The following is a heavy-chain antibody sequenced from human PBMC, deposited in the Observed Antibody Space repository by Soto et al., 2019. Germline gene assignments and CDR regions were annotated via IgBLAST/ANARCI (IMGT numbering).Heavy chain of an antibody. Sequence: GESLKISCAASGFTFSSYAMPWVRQAPGKGLEWGAVISYDGSNKYYADSVKGRFTISRGKSKNTLYLQMNSLRAEDTAVYYCARDASRGSGSDYDYWGQGTLVTVSS. V-gene: IGHV3-30-3*01. CDR3: ARDASRGSGSDYDY. CDR1: GFTFSSYA. CDR2: ISYDGSNK. J-gene: IGHJ4*02. D-gene: IGHD1-26*01.